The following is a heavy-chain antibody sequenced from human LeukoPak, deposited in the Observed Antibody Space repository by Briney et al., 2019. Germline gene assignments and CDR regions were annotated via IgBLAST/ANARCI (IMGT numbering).Heavy chain of an antibody. CDR2: ITPNLAIT. CDR3: ARDSALRCSSTSCYFDY. Sequence: ASVTVSCKASGGTFSSYSISWVRQAPGQGPEWLGRITPNLAITDYAQKFRGRVTLTADKSTRTVYMELGSLTSEDTAAYYCARDSALRCSSTSCYFDYWGQGTLVTVSS. D-gene: IGHD2-2*01. CDR1: GGTFSSYS. V-gene: IGHV1-69*04. J-gene: IGHJ4*02.